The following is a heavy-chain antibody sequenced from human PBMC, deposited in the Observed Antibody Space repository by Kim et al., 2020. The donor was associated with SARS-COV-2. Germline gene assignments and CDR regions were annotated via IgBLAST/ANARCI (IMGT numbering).Heavy chain of an antibody. CDR2: ISSSSSYI. CDR3: ARPWVLRFLEWLPPTDAFDI. D-gene: IGHD3-3*01. Sequence: GGSLRLSCAASGFTFSSYSMNWVRQAPGKGLEWVSSISSSSSYIYYADSVKGRFTISRDNAKNSLYLQMNSLRAEDTAVYYCARPWVLRFLEWLPPTDAFDIWGQGTMVTVSS. V-gene: IGHV3-21*01. CDR1: GFTFSSYS. J-gene: IGHJ3*02.